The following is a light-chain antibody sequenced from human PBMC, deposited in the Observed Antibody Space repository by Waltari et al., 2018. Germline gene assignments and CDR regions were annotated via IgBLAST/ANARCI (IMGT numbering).Light chain of an antibody. CDR1: VLAAKY. CDR2: KDT. CDR3: HAAADNNWF. Sequence: YDLAQPFSVSVSPGQTATITCSGDVLAAKYVRWFQQRPGQAPTLILYKDTERPSGLPERFSGSSSGSTVTLTIRGALLEDEADYHCHAAADNNWFFGGGTKLTVL. V-gene: IGLV3-27*01. J-gene: IGLJ2*01.